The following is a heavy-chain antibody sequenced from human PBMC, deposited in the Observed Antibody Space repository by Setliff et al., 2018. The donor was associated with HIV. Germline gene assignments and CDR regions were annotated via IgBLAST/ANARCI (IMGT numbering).Heavy chain of an antibody. J-gene: IGHJ5*02. V-gene: IGHV4-59*01. D-gene: IGHD6-19*01. CDR1: GGSISSYC. Sequence: PSETLSLTCTVSGGSISSYCWTWIRQPPGKGLEWIGYIYYSGSTNYNPSLKSRVTISVDTSKNQFSLKLSSVTAADTAVYYCAREGLAVAGLNWFDPWGQGTLVTVSS. CDR2: IYYSGST. CDR3: AREGLAVAGLNWFDP.